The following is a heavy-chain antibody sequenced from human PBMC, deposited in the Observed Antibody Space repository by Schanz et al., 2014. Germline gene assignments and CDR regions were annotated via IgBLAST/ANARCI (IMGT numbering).Heavy chain of an antibody. CDR3: ARRASGGRIGCPFDS. Sequence: EGQLLESGGGLIQPGGSLRLSCAASGFTFSDHYMDWVRQAPGKGLEWVGRVRNKNNRYTTEYAASVKGRFTISRDDTKNSLYVQMNSRKTEDTAMYYCARRASGGRIGCPFDSWGQGTLVTVSS. V-gene: IGHV3-72*01. CDR1: GFTFSDHY. D-gene: IGHD2-8*02. CDR2: VRNKNNRYTT. J-gene: IGHJ4*02.